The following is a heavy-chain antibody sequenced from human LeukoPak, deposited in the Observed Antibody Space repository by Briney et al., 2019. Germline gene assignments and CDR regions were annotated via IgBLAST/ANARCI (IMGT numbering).Heavy chain of an antibody. J-gene: IGHJ4*02. V-gene: IGHV4-38-2*01. CDR2: IYHSGST. D-gene: IGHD6-19*01. CDR1: GYSISSGYY. Sequence: SETLSLTCAVSGYSISSGYYWGWIRQPPGKGLEWIRSIYHSGSTYYNPSLKSRVTISVDTSKNQFSLKLSSVTAADTAVYYCARHERWEKVAGLFDYWGQGTLVTVSS. CDR3: ARHERWEKVAGLFDY.